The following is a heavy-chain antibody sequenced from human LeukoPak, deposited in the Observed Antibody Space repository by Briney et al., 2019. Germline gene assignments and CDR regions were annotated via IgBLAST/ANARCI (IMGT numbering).Heavy chain of an antibody. CDR1: GFTFSSYA. V-gene: IGHV3-30-3*01. CDR2: ISYDGSNK. J-gene: IGHJ6*02. D-gene: IGHD2-2*01. CDR3: AGERTPIGQYYYGMDV. Sequence: GGSLRLSCAASGFTFSSYAMHWVRQAPGKGLEWVAVISYDGSNKYYADSVKGRFTISRDNSKNTLYLQMNSLRAEDTAVYYCAGERTPIGQYYYGMDVWGQGTTVTVSS.